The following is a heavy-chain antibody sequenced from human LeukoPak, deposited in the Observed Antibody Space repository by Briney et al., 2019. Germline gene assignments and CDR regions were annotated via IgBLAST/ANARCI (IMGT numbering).Heavy chain of an antibody. CDR1: GGSISTYY. Sequence: SETLSLTCTVSGGSISTYYWSWIRQPPGKGLEWIGYIYYSGSTNYNPSLKSRVTISLDTSKNQFSLKLNSVTAADTAMYYCARSFSPNYYDLLDYWGQGTLVAVSS. V-gene: IGHV4-59*01. J-gene: IGHJ4*02. CDR3: ARSFSPNYYDLLDY. D-gene: IGHD3-22*01. CDR2: IYYSGST.